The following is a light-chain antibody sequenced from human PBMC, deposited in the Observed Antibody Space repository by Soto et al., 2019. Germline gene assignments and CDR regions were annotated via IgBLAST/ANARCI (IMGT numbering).Light chain of an antibody. Sequence: QSVLTQPPSVSGSPGQSVTISCTGTSSDVGSYNRVSWYQQPPGTAPKLMIYEVSDRPSGVPDRFSGSKSGNTASLTISGLQPEDEADYYCGSFTTVNTFVFGPGTQLTVL. CDR3: GSFTTVNTFV. CDR1: SSDVGSYNR. CDR2: EVS. J-gene: IGLJ1*01. V-gene: IGLV2-18*02.